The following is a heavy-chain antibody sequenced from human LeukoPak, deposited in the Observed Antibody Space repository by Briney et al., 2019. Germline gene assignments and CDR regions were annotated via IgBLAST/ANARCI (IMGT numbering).Heavy chain of an antibody. V-gene: IGHV1-2*02. J-gene: IGHJ4*02. CDR1: GYTFTDYY. CDR2: ITPISGVT. Sequence: VASVKVSCKASGYTFTDYYMNWVRQAPGQGPEWMGWITPISGVTKYAQKLRGGVSLTRDTSINTDYNELSVQRTDDTDRYYCARVSRCYYDSSGDFDFWGQGTLVTVSS. CDR3: ARVSRCYYDSSGDFDF. D-gene: IGHD3-22*01.